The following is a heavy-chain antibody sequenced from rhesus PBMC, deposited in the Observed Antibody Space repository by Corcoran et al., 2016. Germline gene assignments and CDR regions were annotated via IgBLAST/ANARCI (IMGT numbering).Heavy chain of an antibody. CDR2: INSGGGST. V-gene: IGHV3-103*01. CDR1: GFTLSSYA. CDR3: AKGGIAAGY. J-gene: IGHJ4*01. D-gene: IGHD6-31*01. Sequence: EVQLVETGGGLVQPGGSLRLSCAASGFTLSSYAMQWVRQAPGKGLEWISAINSGGGSTYYADSVKGRFTISRDNSKNTLSLQMNSLRAEDTAVYYCAKGGIAAGYWGQGVLVTVSS.